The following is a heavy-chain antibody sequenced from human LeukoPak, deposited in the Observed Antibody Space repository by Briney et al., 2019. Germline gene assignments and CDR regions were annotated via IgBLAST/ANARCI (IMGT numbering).Heavy chain of an antibody. CDR1: GFSVSSNY. CDR3: VGVETITMVRGASGDF. J-gene: IGHJ6*04. D-gene: IGHD3-10*01. Sequence: SGGSLRLSCAASGFSVSSNYMTWVRQAPGKGLEWVSVIHSGGRAYYADSVKGRFTTSRDNSKNTLDLQMNSLSVEDTAVYYCVGVETITMVRGASGDFWGKGTTVTVSS. V-gene: IGHV3-66*02. CDR2: IHSGGRA.